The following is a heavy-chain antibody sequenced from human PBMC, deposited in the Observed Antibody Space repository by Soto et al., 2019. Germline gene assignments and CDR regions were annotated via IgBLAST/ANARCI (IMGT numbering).Heavy chain of an antibody. Sequence: EVQLLESGGGLVQPGGSLRLSCAASGFTFSIYAMTWVRQAPGKGLEWVSSISGSGGSTYYADSVKGRFTISRDNSKNTLYSQMNSLRAEDTALYYCAKPYYYGSGTGPDAFDIWGQGTMVTVSS. CDR1: GFTFSIYA. CDR2: ISGSGGST. V-gene: IGHV3-23*01. J-gene: IGHJ3*02. CDR3: AKPYYYGSGTGPDAFDI. D-gene: IGHD3-10*01.